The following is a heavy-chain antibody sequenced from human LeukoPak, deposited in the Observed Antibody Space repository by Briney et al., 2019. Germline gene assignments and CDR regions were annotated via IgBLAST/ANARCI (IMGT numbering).Heavy chain of an antibody. J-gene: IGHJ4*02. V-gene: IGHV4-30-4*01. CDR3: ARESPSYGDYVGVDY. D-gene: IGHD4-17*01. CDR2: IYYSGST. CDR1: GGSISSGDYY. Sequence: SQTLSLTCTVSGGSISSGDYYWSWIRQPPGKGLEWIGYIYYSGSTYYNPSLKSRVTISVDTSKNQFSLKLSSVTAADTAVYYCARESPSYGDYVGVDYWGQGTLVTVSS.